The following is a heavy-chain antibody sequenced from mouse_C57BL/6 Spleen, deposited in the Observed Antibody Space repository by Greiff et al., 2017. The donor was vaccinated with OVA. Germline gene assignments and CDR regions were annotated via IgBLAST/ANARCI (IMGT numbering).Heavy chain of an antibody. J-gene: IGHJ2*01. CDR1: GYTFTSYW. CDR3: ARSGYSNFYFDY. D-gene: IGHD2-5*01. V-gene: IGHV1-55*01. CDR2: IYPGSGST. Sequence: QVQLQQPGAELVKPGASVKMSCKASGYTFTSYWITWVKQRPGQGLAWIGDIYPGSGSTNYNEKFKSKATLTVDTSSSTAYMQLSSLTSEDSAVYYCARSGYSNFYFDYWGQGTTLTVSS.